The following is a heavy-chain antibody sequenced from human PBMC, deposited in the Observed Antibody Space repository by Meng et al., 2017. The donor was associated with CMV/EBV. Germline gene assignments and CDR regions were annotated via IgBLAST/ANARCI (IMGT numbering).Heavy chain of an antibody. CDR2: ISYDGTTK. Sequence: GGSLRLSCRVSGFSFSSYALHWVRQAPGKGLEWVSFISYDGTTKFYAESVKGRFTVSRDNSKNTLYLQVNSLRPEDTAIYYCARDRVYDFWSGNFDHWGQGALVTVSS. J-gene: IGHJ4*02. CDR3: ARDRVYDFWSGNFDH. CDR1: GFSFSSYA. V-gene: IGHV3-30*04. D-gene: IGHD3-3*01.